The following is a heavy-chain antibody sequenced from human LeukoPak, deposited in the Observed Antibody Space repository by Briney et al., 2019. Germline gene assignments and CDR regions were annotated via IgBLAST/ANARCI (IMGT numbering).Heavy chain of an antibody. CDR3: ARDGASGVDIVAHTFDY. Sequence: SETLSLTCTVSGGSVSSYYWGWIRQSPGKGLEWMGYTHHTGGTNYNPSLKSRAAISVETSKNQFSLKLRSVTAADTAVYYCARDGASGVDIVAHTFDYWGQGTLVTVSS. D-gene: IGHD5-12*01. J-gene: IGHJ4*02. CDR2: THHTGGT. V-gene: IGHV4-59*02. CDR1: GGSVSSYY.